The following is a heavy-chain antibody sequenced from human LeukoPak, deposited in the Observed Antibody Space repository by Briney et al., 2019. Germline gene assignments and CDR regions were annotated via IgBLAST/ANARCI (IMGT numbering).Heavy chain of an antibody. CDR1: GFTFSSNW. J-gene: IGHJ4*02. CDR3: ARHPNWNFDS. D-gene: IGHD1-1*01. CDR2: INTDGSQR. V-gene: IGHV3-7*01. Sequence: PGGSLRLSCAASGFTFSSNWMTWVRQAPGKGLEWVANINTDGSQRDCVDSLKGRFTISRDNDKNSLYLQMNNLRAEDTAAYYCARHPNWNFDSWGQGTLVTVSS.